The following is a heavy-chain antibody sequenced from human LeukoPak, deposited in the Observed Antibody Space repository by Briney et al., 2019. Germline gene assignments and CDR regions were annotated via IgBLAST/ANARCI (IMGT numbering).Heavy chain of an antibody. CDR3: AKERDTAMVTIDY. D-gene: IGHD5-18*01. J-gene: IGHJ4*02. CDR2: IRYDGSNK. V-gene: IGHV3-30*02. CDR1: GVTFSSYG. Sequence: RGCLRLSSAASGVTFSSYGMHWGRQAPGKGVGWGAFIRYDGSNKYYADSVKGRFTISRDNSKNTLYLQMNSLSAEDTAVYYCAKERDTAMVTIDYWGQGTLVTVSS.